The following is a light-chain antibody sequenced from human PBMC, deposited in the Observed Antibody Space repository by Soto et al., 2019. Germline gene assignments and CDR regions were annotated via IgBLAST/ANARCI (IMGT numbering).Light chain of an antibody. Sequence: EIVLTQSPGTLSLSPGEGATLFCRASQSVSTSYLAWYQQKPGQAPRLLIYGASSRATGIPGRFSGSGSGTDFTLIISRLEPEDFAVYYCQQYGSSPITFGQGTRLEIK. CDR1: QSVSTSY. CDR2: GAS. V-gene: IGKV3-20*01. J-gene: IGKJ5*01. CDR3: QQYGSSPIT.